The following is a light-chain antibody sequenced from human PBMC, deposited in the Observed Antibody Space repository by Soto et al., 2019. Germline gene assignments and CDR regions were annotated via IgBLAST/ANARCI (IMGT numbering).Light chain of an antibody. V-gene: IGKV3D-7*01. CDR1: QSVSSTY. CDR3: HQDDNLPST. J-gene: IGKJ2*01. Sequence: IIMTQSPATLSLSPGERATLTCRASQSVSSTYLSWYQQKPGQAPRLLIYGASTRATGIPARFSGSGSGTDFTLTITSLQPEDFAVYYCHQDDNLPSTFGQGTKLEFK. CDR2: GAS.